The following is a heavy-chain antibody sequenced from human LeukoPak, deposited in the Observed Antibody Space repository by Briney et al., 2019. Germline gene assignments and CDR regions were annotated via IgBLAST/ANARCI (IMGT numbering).Heavy chain of an antibody. CDR1: GFTVSSNH. CDR2: IYSGGST. J-gene: IGHJ4*02. V-gene: IGHV3-53*01. CDR3: ARGAYDSSGYYSYSFDY. D-gene: IGHD3-22*01. Sequence: PGESLRLSCAASGFTVSSNHMSWVRQAPGKGLEWVSVIYSGGSTYYADSVKGRFSFSRDNSKNTLYLQMNSLRAEDTAVYYCARGAYDSSGYYSYSFDYGGQGTLVTVSS.